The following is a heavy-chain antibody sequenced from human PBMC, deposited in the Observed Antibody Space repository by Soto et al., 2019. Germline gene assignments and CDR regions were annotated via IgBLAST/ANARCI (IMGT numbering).Heavy chain of an antibody. J-gene: IGHJ4*02. Sequence: SETLSLTCTVSGGSISSYYWSWIRQPPGKGLEWIGYIYYSGSTNYNPSLKSRVTISVDTSKNQFSLKLSSVTAADTAVYYCARDYTSSYHYDSTNYGYFDFWGLGTLVTVSS. D-gene: IGHD3-22*01. CDR2: IYYSGST. CDR3: ARDYTSSYHYDSTNYGYFDF. V-gene: IGHV4-59*01. CDR1: GGSISSYY.